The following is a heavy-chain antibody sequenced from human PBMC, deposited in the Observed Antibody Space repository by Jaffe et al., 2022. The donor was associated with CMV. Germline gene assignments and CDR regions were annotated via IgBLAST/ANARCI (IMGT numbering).Heavy chain of an antibody. D-gene: IGHD6-19*01. CDR3: AKGGEQWLVRGDWFDP. Sequence: EVQLVESGGGLVQPGGSLRLSCAASGFTFSSYAMSWVRQAPGKGLEWVSAISGSGGSTYYADSVKGRFTISRDNSKNTLYLQMNSLRAEDTAVYYCAKGGEQWLVRGDWFDPWGQGTLVTVSS. CDR1: GFTFSSYA. CDR2: ISGSGGST. V-gene: IGHV3-23*04. J-gene: IGHJ5*02.